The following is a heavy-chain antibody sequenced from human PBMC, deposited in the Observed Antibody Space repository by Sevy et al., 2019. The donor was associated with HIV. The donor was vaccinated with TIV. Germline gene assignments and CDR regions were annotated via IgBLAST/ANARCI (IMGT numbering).Heavy chain of an antibody. Sequence: ASVKVSCKASGGTFSSDAISWVRQAPGQGLEWMGGIIPMFGTANYAQKFQRRVTITADESTSTAYMVLSSLRSEDTAGYDCARGRCLSGGNEYYYYHGMDVWGQGTTVTVSS. J-gene: IGHJ6*02. CDR2: IIPMFGTA. V-gene: IGHV1-69*13. CDR1: GGTFSSDA. D-gene: IGHD2-15*01. CDR3: ARGRCLSGGNEYYYYHGMDV.